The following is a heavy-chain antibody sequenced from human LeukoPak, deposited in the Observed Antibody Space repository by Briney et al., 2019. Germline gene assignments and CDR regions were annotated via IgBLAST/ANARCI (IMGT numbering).Heavy chain of an antibody. V-gene: IGHV1-2*02. CDR2: INPNSGGT. CDR1: GYTFTGYY. Sequence: ASVKDSCKASGYTFTGYYMHWVRQAPGQGLEWMGWINPNSGGTNYAQKFQGRVTMTRDTSISTAYMELTSLTSEDTAVYYCVTGDGYRKAHDSWGQGTLVTVSS. D-gene: IGHD5-18*01. J-gene: IGHJ4*02. CDR3: VTGDGYRKAHDS.